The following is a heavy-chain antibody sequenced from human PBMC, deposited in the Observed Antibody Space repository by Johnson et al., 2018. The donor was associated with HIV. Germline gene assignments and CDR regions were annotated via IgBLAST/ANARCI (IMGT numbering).Heavy chain of an antibody. CDR1: GFTFSSYG. CDR3: AKGGADYSDSRGYSENDAFDI. V-gene: IGHV3-33*06. D-gene: IGHD3-22*01. CDR2: IWYVGSIK. J-gene: IGHJ3*02. Sequence: QVQLVESGGGVVQPGRSLRLSCAASGFTFSSYGMHWVRQAPGKGLEWVAVIWYVGSIKYYADSVKGRFTISRDNSKNTLYLQLNSLRAEDTAVYYCAKGGADYSDSRGYSENDAFDIWGQGTMVTVSS.